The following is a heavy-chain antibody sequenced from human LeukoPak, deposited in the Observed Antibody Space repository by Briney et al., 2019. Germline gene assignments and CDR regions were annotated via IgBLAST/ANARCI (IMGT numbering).Heavy chain of an antibody. CDR2: IYYSGST. Sequence: SETLSLTCTVSGGSISSSSYYWGWIRQPPGKGLEWIGSIYYSGSTYYNPSLKSRVTISVDTSKNQFSLKLSSVTAADTAVYYCAGRCGVGRKTWFDPWGQGTLVTVSS. J-gene: IGHJ5*02. D-gene: IGHD3-3*01. V-gene: IGHV4-39*01. CDR1: GGSISSSSYY. CDR3: AGRCGVGRKTWFDP.